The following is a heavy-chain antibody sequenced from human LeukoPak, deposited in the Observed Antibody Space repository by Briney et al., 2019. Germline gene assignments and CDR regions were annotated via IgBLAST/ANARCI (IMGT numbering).Heavy chain of an antibody. CDR1: GFTFSGYW. CDR3: AKDRYCSGGSCYSGYYFDY. J-gene: IGHJ4*02. D-gene: IGHD2-15*01. Sequence: GGSLRLSCAASGFTFSGYWMHWVRQAPGKGLVWVSAISGSGGSTYYADSVKGRFTISRDNSKNTLYLQMNSLRAEDTAVYYCAKDRYCSGGSCYSGYYFDYWGQGTLVTVSS. CDR2: ISGSGGST. V-gene: IGHV3-23*01.